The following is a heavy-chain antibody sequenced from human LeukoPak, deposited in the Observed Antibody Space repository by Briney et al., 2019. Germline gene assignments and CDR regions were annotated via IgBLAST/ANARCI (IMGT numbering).Heavy chain of an antibody. Sequence: SETLSLTCTVSGGSISSGGYYWSWIRQHPGKGLEWIGYIYYSGSTYYNPSLKSRATISVDTSKNQFSLKLSSVTAADTAVYYCARDGLGSSGFDYWGQGTLVTVSS. J-gene: IGHJ4*02. D-gene: IGHD6-6*01. CDR3: ARDGLGSSGFDY. CDR2: IYYSGST. CDR1: GGSISSGGYY. V-gene: IGHV4-31*03.